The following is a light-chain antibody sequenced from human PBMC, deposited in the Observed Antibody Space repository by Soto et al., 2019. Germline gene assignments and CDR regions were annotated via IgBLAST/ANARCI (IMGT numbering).Light chain of an antibody. CDR1: QSLLYSNGYNY. J-gene: IGKJ1*01. Sequence: DIVPTQSPLSLPVTPGEPASITCRSSQSLLYSNGYNYLDWYLQKTGQSPQLLIYLGSNRASGVPDRFSGSGSGTDFTLKISRVEAEDLGVYYCMQSLLTPWTFGEGTKVEIK. V-gene: IGKV2-28*01. CDR2: LGS. CDR3: MQSLLTPWT.